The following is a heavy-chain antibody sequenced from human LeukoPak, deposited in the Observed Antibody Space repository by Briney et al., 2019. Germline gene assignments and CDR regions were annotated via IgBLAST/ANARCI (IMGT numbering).Heavy chain of an antibody. CDR3: ARAKQWVVPYYFDY. J-gene: IGHJ4*02. V-gene: IGHV4-59*01. CDR1: GGSISSYY. Sequence: SETLSLTCTVSGGSISSYYWSWIRQPPGKGLEWIGYIYYSGSTNYNPSLKSRVTISVDTSKNQFSLKLSSVTAADTAVYYCARAKQWVVPYYFDYWGQGTLVTVSP. D-gene: IGHD6-19*01. CDR2: IYYSGST.